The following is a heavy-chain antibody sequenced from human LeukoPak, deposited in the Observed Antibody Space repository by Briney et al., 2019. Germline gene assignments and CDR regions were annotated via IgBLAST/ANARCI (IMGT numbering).Heavy chain of an antibody. V-gene: IGHV4-34*01. Sequence: SETLSLTCAVYGGSFSGYYWSWIRQPPGKGLEWIGEINHSGSTNYNPSLKSRVTISVDTSKNQFSLKLSSVTAADTAVYYCARGRGWFGPPRDWGQGTLVTVSS. CDR2: INHSGST. CDR3: ARGRGWFGPPRD. J-gene: IGHJ4*02. D-gene: IGHD3-10*01. CDR1: GGSFSGYY.